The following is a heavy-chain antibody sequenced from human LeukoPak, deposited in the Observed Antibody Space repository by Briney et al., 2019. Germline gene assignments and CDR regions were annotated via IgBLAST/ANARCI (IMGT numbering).Heavy chain of an antibody. D-gene: IGHD2-2*02. CDR1: GYTFTGYY. V-gene: IGHV1-2*02. CDR3: AGDLMGYCSSTSCYTHNWFDP. CDR2: INPNSGGT. J-gene: IGHJ5*02. Sequence: ASVKVSCKASGYTFTGYYMHWVRQAPGQGLEWMGWINPNSGGTNYAQKFQGRVTMTRDTSISTAYMELSRLRSDDTAVYYCAGDLMGYCSSTSCYTHNWFDPWGQGTLVTVSS.